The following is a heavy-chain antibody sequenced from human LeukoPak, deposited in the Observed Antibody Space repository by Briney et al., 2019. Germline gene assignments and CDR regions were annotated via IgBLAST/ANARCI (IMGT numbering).Heavy chain of an antibody. CDR2: IIPILGIA. D-gene: IGHD6-13*01. CDR3: ASIAAAATFYFDY. Sequence: SVKVSCKVSGYTLTELSMHWVRQAPGQGLEWMGRIIPILGIANYAQKFQGRVTITADKSTSTAYMELSSLRSEDTAVYYCASIAAAATFYFDYWGQGTLVTVSS. J-gene: IGHJ4*02. CDR1: GYTLTELS. V-gene: IGHV1-69*02.